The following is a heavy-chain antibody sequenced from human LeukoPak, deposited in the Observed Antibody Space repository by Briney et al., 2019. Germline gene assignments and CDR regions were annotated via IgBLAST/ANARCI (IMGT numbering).Heavy chain of an antibody. V-gene: IGHV4-38-2*02. CDR1: GGSISSDWY. CDR2: IYRNGDT. CDR3: ARAKRDYYDNSGYESYYYFMDV. Sequence: SKTLSLTCTVSGGSISSDWYWGWVRQPPGNGLEWIGAIYRNGDTYYNPSLKSRVTISLDTSKNQFSLRLNSVTAADTAVYYCARAKRDYYDNSGYESYYYFMDVWGKGTTVTVSS. D-gene: IGHD3-22*01. J-gene: IGHJ6*03.